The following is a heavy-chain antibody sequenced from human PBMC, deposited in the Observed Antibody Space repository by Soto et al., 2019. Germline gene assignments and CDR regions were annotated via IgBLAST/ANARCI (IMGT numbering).Heavy chain of an antibody. V-gene: IGHV3-13*01. CDR1: GFTFSSYD. J-gene: IGHJ2*01. Sequence: QLGGSLRLSCAASGFTFSSYDMHWVRQATGKGLEWVSAIGTAGDTYYPGSVKGRFTISRENAKNSLYLQMNSLRAGDTAVYYCARETEPLRRYSSGWYGGWYFDLWGRGTLVTVSS. CDR2: IGTAGDT. D-gene: IGHD6-19*01. CDR3: ARETEPLRRYSSGWYGGWYFDL.